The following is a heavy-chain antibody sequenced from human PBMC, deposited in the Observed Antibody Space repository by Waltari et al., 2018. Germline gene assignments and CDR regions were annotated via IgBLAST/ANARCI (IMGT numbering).Heavy chain of an antibody. D-gene: IGHD6-19*01. CDR1: GGSFSGYY. CDR2: INRSGST. J-gene: IGHJ4*02. CDR3: ARGYPAYSSGCDLYYFDY. Sequence: QVQLQQWGAGLLKPSETLSLTCAVYGGSFSGYYWSWIRQPPGKGLEWIGEINRSGSTNYNPSIKSRVTISVDTSKNQYSMKLSSVTAADTAVYYWARGYPAYSSGCDLYYFDYWGQGTLVTVSS. V-gene: IGHV4-34*01.